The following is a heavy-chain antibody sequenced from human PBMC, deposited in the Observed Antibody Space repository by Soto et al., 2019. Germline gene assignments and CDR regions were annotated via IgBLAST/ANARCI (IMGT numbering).Heavy chain of an antibody. J-gene: IGHJ4*02. D-gene: IGHD2-8*02. CDR2: IYDSGGT. CDR1: GGSVSSTSYS. Sequence: SETLSLTCTVSGGSVSSTSYSWSWIRQPPGKGLEWIGYIYDSGGTNYNPSLKSRVTISVDTSKNQFSLKLNSVTAADTAVYYCARDKITGLFDYWGQGTLVTVSS. V-gene: IGHV4-61*01. CDR3: ARDKITGLFDY.